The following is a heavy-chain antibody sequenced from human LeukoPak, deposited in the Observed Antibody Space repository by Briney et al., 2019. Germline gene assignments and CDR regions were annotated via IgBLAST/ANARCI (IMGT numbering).Heavy chain of an antibody. J-gene: IGHJ4*02. CDR1: GFTVSSNR. CDR2: IYSGGST. Sequence: GGSLRLSCAASGFTVSSNRMSWVRQAPGKGLEWVSVIYSGGSTYYADSVKGRFTISRDNSKNTVYLQMNSLRAEGTAVYYCARELGSSLALDYWGQGTLVTVSS. V-gene: IGHV3-66*01. CDR3: ARELGSSLALDY. D-gene: IGHD6-13*01.